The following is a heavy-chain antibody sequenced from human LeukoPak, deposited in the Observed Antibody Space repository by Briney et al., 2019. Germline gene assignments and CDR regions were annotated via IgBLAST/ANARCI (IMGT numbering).Heavy chain of an antibody. CDR1: GFTFSSYA. V-gene: IGHV3-23*01. D-gene: IGHD3-16*01. CDR2: ISGSGGST. J-gene: IGHJ6*02. CDR3: GRISLAFGMDV. Sequence: GGSLRLSCAASGFTFSSYAMSWVRQAPGKGLEWVSAISGSGGSTYYADSVKGRFTISRDNSKNTLYLQMNSLRVEDTAVYYCGRISLAFGMDVWGQGTTVIVSS.